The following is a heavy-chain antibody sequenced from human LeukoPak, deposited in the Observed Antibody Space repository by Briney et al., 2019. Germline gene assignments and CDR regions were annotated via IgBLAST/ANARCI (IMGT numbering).Heavy chain of an antibody. CDR2: IYYSGST. V-gene: IGHV4-31*03. Sequence: PSETLSLTCTVSGGSISSGGYYWSWIRQHPGKGLEWIGYIYYSGSTYYNPSLKSRVTISVDTSKNQFSLKLSSVTAADTAVYYCARGYSSSTLYYYYYYGMDVWGQGTTVTVSS. J-gene: IGHJ6*02. D-gene: IGHD6-6*01. CDR1: GGSISSGGYY. CDR3: ARGYSSSTLYYYYYYGMDV.